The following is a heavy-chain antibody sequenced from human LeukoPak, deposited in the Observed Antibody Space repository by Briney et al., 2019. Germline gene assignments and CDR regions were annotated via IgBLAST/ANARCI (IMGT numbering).Heavy chain of an antibody. CDR2: LYHSGSV. J-gene: IGHJ3*02. Sequence: SETLSLTCTVSRGSISSPKWWTWVREAPEKGLEWFAELYHSGSVNHNPSLISRLTISVDKSRNQFSLKLSSVTAADTAVYYCASRSASALDGFDIWGQGTMVTVS. CDR3: ASRSASALDGFDI. D-gene: IGHD6-19*01. CDR1: RGSISSPKW. V-gene: IGHV4-4*02.